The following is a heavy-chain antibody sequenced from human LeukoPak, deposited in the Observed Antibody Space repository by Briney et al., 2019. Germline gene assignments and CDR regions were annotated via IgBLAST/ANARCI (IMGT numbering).Heavy chain of an antibody. CDR1: RFTLSSYW. J-gene: IGHJ4*02. CDR3: ATDDHVNWHHY. CDR2: INQDGSQK. Sequence: GGSLRLSCEASRFTLSSYWMSWVRQAPGKGLEWVANINQDGSQKHYVDSVKGRFTISRDNAKNSLYLQMTSLRAEDTAVYYRATDDHVNWHHYWGQGTLVTVSS. V-gene: IGHV3-7*01. D-gene: IGHD3-10*02.